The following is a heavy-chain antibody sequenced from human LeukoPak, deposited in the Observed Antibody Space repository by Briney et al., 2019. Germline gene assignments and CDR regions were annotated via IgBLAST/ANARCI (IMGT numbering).Heavy chain of an antibody. D-gene: IGHD3-16*01. J-gene: IGHJ4*02. V-gene: IGHV1-2*02. Sequence: ASVKVSCKASGYTFTGYYMHWVRQAPGQGLEWMGWINPNSGGTNYAQKFQGRVTMTRDTSISTAYMELNSLRAEDTAVYYCAKELYDYVWGSSSYYFDYWGQGTLVTVSS. CDR1: GYTFTGYY. CDR3: AKELYDYVWGSSSYYFDY. CDR2: INPNSGGT.